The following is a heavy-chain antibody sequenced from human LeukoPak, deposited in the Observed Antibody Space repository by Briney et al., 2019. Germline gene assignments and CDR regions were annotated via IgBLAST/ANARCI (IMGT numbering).Heavy chain of an antibody. Sequence: ASVKVSCKASGYTFTGYYMHWVRQAPGQGLEWMGWINPNSGGTNYAQKFQGRVTMTRDTSISTAYMELSRLRSDDTAVYYCATYDSSGYPFAFDIWGQGTMVTVSS. CDR3: ATYDSSGYPFAFDI. V-gene: IGHV1-2*02. CDR1: GYTFTGYY. D-gene: IGHD3-22*01. CDR2: INPNSGGT. J-gene: IGHJ3*02.